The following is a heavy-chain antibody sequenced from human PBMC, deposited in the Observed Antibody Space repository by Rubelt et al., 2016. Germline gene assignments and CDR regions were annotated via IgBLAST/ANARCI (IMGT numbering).Heavy chain of an antibody. Sequence: QVQLQESGPGLVKPSQTLSLTCAVSGGSISSGGYSWSWIRQPPGKGLEWIGYIYYSGSTYYNSSLKSRVTISLDTSKKQFSLKVRSVTAADTAVYYCAREVPVDGTAFDPWGQGTLVTVSS. J-gene: IGHJ5*02. D-gene: IGHD6-19*01. CDR1: GGSISSGGYS. CDR3: AREVPVDGTAFDP. V-gene: IGHV4-30-4*07. CDR2: IYYSGST.